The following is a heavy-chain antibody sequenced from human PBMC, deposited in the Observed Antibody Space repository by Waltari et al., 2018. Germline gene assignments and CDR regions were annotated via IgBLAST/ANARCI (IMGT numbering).Heavy chain of an antibody. J-gene: IGHJ4*02. D-gene: IGHD3-10*01. V-gene: IGHV3-13*01. CDR1: GFTSRGYD. CDR3: ARDYKGSIDY. Sequence: EVQLVESGGGLVQPGGSMGPSCAASGFTSRGYDMHWVRQPTRKGLELVSNIETTGDTYYLGSVKGRFTISRENARNSLYLQMNSLRPGDTAVYYCARDYKGSIDYWGQGTLVTVSS. CDR2: IETTGDT.